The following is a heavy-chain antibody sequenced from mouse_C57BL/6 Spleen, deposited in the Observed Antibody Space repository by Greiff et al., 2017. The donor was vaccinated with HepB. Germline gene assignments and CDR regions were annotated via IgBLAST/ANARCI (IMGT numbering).Heavy chain of an antibody. J-gene: IGHJ3*01. D-gene: IGHD1-1*01. CDR2: IWSDGST. Sequence: VQLQQSGPGLVAPSQSLSITCTVSGFSLTSYGVHWVRQPPGKGLEWLVVIWSDGSTTYNSALKSRLSISKDNSKSHVFLKMNSLQTDDTAMYYCARQEYGSSPWFAYWGQGTLVTVSA. CDR3: ARQEYGSSPWFAY. CDR1: GFSLTSYG. V-gene: IGHV2-6-1*01.